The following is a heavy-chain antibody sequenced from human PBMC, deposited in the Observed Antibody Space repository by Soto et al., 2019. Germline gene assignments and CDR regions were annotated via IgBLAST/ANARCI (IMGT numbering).Heavy chain of an antibody. CDR2: ITWNGKIP. J-gene: IGHJ4*02. CDR3: AKGGPDAFCGGGRCYFES. V-gene: IGHV3-48*01. Sequence: GGSLRLSCAASGFTFSSFSMNWVRQAPGRGLEWVSCITWNGKIPCYADSVKGRFIISRDNAKNSLYLQMNSLRREDTALYYCAKGGPDAFCGGGRCYFESWGQGTQVTVSS. CDR1: GFTFSSFS. D-gene: IGHD2-21*01.